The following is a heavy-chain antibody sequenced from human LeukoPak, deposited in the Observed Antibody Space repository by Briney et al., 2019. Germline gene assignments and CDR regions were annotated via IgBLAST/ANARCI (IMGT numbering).Heavy chain of an antibody. CDR2: VNWNSGST. Sequence: GGSLRLSCAASGFNFVDYGMHWVRQAPGKGLEWVSSVNWNSGSTAYADSVKGRFTVSRDNAKKSVYLQMDSLRPDDTALYYCTKDAAVGSSSPSFYFYMDTWGKGTTVSVSS. J-gene: IGHJ6*03. CDR1: GFNFVDYG. V-gene: IGHV3-9*01. CDR3: TKDAAVGSSSPSFYFYMDT. D-gene: IGHD6-6*01.